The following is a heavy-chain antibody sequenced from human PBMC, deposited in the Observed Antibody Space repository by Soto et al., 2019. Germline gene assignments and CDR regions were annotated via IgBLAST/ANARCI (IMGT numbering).Heavy chain of an antibody. CDR1: GFTFSSYG. Sequence: GGSLRLSCAASGFTFSSYGMHWVRQAPGKGLEWVAVISYDGSNKYYADSVKGRFTISRDNSKNTLYLQMNSLRAEDTAVYYCATPVVPAANFDYWRQGTLVTVSS. V-gene: IGHV3-30*03. D-gene: IGHD2-2*01. CDR3: ATPVVPAANFDY. J-gene: IGHJ4*02. CDR2: ISYDGSNK.